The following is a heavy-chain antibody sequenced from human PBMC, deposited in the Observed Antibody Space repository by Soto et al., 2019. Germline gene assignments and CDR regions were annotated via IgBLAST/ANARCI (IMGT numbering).Heavy chain of an antibody. CDR1: GDTFSSYA. Sequence: QVQLVQSGAEVKKPGSSVKVSCKASGDTFSSYAITWVRQAPGQGLEWMGGIIPIFGSANYAQRFQGRVMISADESTSTAYMQLNRLRSEDTAVYYCARDRGGIGTSSALDYWGQGTLVTVSS. V-gene: IGHV1-69*01. J-gene: IGHJ4*02. CDR3: ARDRGGIGTSSALDY. CDR2: IIPIFGSA. D-gene: IGHD6-13*01.